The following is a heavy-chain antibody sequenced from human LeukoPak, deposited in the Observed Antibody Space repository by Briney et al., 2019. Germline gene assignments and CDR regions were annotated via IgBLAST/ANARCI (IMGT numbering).Heavy chain of an antibody. V-gene: IGHV3-23*01. CDR1: GFTFSSFA. CDR2: ISFVGGST. Sequence: GGSLRFSCAASGFTFSSFAMNWDRQAPGKGLEWVSGISFVGGSTYYADSVKGRFTISRDNSKNTLYLQMSSLRAEGTAVYYCARAERQEWFNPWGQGTLVTVSS. CDR3: ARAERQEWFNP. J-gene: IGHJ5*02.